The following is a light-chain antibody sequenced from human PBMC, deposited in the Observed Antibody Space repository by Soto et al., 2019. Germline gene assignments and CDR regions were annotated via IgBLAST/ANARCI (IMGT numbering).Light chain of an antibody. Sequence: HSVLTQPPSVSGAPGQRVTISCSGSGSNIGAGFDVHWYQQLPGTAPKLLIYGNSNRPSGVPDRFSGSKSGTSASLAITGLQAEDEADYYCQAYDSSLSGYVFGTGTKLTVL. CDR2: GNS. V-gene: IGLV1-40*01. CDR1: GSNIGAGFD. CDR3: QAYDSSLSGYV. J-gene: IGLJ1*01.